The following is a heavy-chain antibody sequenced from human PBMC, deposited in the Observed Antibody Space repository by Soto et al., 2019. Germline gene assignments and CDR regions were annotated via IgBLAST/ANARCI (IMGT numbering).Heavy chain of an antibody. CDR2: IYYSGST. Sequence: SETLSLTCTVSGGSISSYYWSWIRQPPGKGLEWIGYIYYSGSTNYNPSLKSRVTISVDTSKKQFSLKLSSVTAADTAVYYCARGKPIVGATFDYWGQGTLVTVSS. J-gene: IGHJ4*02. V-gene: IGHV4-59*01. D-gene: IGHD1-26*01. CDR1: GGSISSYY. CDR3: ARGKPIVGATFDY.